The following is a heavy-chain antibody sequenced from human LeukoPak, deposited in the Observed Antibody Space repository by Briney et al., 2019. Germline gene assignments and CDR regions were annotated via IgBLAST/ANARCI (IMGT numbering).Heavy chain of an antibody. CDR3: ARRSSKRFNWYFDL. V-gene: IGHV4-34*01. CDR2: INHSGSN. CDR1: GGSFSGYY. J-gene: IGHJ2*01. D-gene: IGHD5-24*01. Sequence: SVTVSLTCAVYGGSFSGYYWSWIRQPPGKGLEWIGEINHSGSNNYNPSLKSRVTISVDTSKNQFSLKLSSVTAADTAVYYCARRSSKRFNWYFDLWGRGTLVAVPS.